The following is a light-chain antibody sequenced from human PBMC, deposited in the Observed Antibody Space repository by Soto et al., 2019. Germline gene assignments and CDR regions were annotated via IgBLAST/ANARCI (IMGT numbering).Light chain of an antibody. CDR1: QTISSW. CDR2: KAS. Sequence: DIQMTQSPSPLSGSVGDRVTITCPASQTISSWLAWYQQKPGKAPKLLIYKASTLKSGVPSRFSGSRSGTECTLTISSLQPDDVATYYCQHYNSYSEAFGQGTKVDIK. J-gene: IGKJ1*01. V-gene: IGKV1-5*03. CDR3: QHYNSYSEA.